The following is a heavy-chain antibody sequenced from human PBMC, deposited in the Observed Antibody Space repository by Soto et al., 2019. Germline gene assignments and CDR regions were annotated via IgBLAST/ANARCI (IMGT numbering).Heavy chain of an antibody. J-gene: IGHJ4*02. CDR2: INQDGDVT. CDR3: ARYYRGSGRYFFDY. D-gene: IGHD6-19*01. V-gene: IGHV3-7*03. Sequence: GWSLRLSCVASGFTFISSFMGWIRQAPGKGLEWVANINQDGDVTYYVDSVEGRFTISRDNTKDSLYLQMNSLRGEDTAIYYCARYYRGSGRYFFDYWGQGTLVTVSS. CDR1: GFTFISSF.